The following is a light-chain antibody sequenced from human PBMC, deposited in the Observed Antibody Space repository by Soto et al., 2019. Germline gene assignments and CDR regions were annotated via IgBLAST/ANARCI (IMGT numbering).Light chain of an antibody. J-gene: IGKJ1*01. CDR2: AAS. V-gene: IGKV1-39*01. Sequence: DIQMTQSPSSLSASVADRVIITCRASQSISNHLNWYQQKPGKAPKLLIFAASSLQSGVPSRFSGSRSGPDFTLTISSLQPEDFATYYCQQSYSSPPTFGQGTKMEIK. CDR1: QSISNH. CDR3: QQSYSSPPT.